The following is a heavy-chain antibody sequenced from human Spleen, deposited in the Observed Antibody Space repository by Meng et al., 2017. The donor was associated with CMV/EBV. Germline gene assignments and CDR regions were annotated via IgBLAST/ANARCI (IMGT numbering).Heavy chain of an antibody. CDR2: INWNGGST. CDR1: GFTFDDYG. CDR3: ARDGGREGSWTYGMDV. Sequence: GGSLRLSCAASGFTFDDYGMSWVRQAPGKGLEWVSGINWNGGSTGYADSVKGRFTISRDNAKNSLYLQMNSLRAEDTALYYCARDGGREGSWTYGMDVWGQGTTVTVSS. J-gene: IGHJ6*02. D-gene: IGHD6-13*01. V-gene: IGHV3-20*04.